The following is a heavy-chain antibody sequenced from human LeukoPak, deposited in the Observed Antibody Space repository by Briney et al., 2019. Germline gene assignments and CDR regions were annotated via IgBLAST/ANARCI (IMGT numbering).Heavy chain of an antibody. Sequence: GASVKVSCKTSGYTFSSYGITWVRQAPGQGLEWMGWISGYNGNTNYAQKFRGRVTMTTDTSTSTAYMELRSLRSDDTAVYYCARDGYSSSWPYYFDYWGQGTLVTDSS. J-gene: IGHJ4*02. D-gene: IGHD6-13*01. CDR2: ISGYNGNT. CDR1: GYTFSSYG. V-gene: IGHV1-18*01. CDR3: ARDGYSSSWPYYFDY.